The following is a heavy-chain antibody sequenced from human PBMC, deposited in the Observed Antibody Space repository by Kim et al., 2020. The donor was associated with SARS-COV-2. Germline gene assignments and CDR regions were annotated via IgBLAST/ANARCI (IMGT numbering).Heavy chain of an antibody. CDR3: AVGGATSLDY. J-gene: IGHJ4*02. D-gene: IGHD1-26*01. Sequence: STNDNPSLQSRVTRSVGTSRNQFSLKLSAVTAADTAVYYCAVGGATSLDYWGQGTLVTVSS. CDR2: ST. V-gene: IGHV4-4*07.